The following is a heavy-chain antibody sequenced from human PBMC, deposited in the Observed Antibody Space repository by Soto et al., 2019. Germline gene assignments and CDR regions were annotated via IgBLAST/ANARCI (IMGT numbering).Heavy chain of an antibody. D-gene: IGHD3-9*01. J-gene: IGHJ4*02. Sequence: ESGPTLVNPTQTLTLTCTFSGFSLSTSGLAVGWIRQPPGKALEWLALIYWNDDKRYSPSLRSTLTISKDTSKNQVVLTMTNMDPVDTATYFCAHRQYLTGPFDFWGQGILVTVSS. CDR3: AHRQYLTGPFDF. CDR2: IYWNDDK. CDR1: GFSLSTSGLA. V-gene: IGHV2-5*01.